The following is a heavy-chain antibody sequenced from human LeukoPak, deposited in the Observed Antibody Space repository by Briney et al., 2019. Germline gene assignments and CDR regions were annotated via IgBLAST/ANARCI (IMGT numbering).Heavy chain of an antibody. D-gene: IGHD3-22*01. CDR3: AKDPRDYDSSGYYLYYFDY. Sequence: PGGSLRPSCAASGFTFSSDAMSWVRHAPGQGMEWVSAISGSGGSSYYADSVKGRFTISRDNSKNTLYLQMNSLRAEDTAVYYCAKDPRDYDSSGYYLYYFDYWGQGTLVTVSS. J-gene: IGHJ4*02. CDR2: ISGSGGSS. CDR1: GFTFSSDA. V-gene: IGHV3-23*01.